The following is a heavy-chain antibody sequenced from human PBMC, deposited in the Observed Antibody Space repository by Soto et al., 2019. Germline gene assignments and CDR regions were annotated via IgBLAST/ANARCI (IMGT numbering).Heavy chain of an antibody. CDR1: GFTFSGSA. CDR3: TRRCSGNNCHPDFDY. D-gene: IGHD2-15*01. Sequence: GVSLRLSCAASGFTFSGSAMHWVRQAPGKGLEWVGRIRSKANNYATAYAASVKGRFTISRDDSKNTAYLQMNSLRAEDTAAYYCTRRCSGNNCHPDFDYWGQGTLVTVSS. CDR2: IRSKANNYAT. J-gene: IGHJ4*02. V-gene: IGHV3-73*01.